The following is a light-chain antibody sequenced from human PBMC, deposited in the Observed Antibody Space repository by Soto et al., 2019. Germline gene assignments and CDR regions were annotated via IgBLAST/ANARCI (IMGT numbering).Light chain of an antibody. J-gene: IGKJ4*01. Sequence: EIVMTQSPATLSVSPGERATLSCRASQSVSSNLAWYQQEPGQAPRLLIYGASTRATGIPASFSGSGSGTEFTLTISSLQSEDFAVYYCQQYYNWPLTFGGGTKVEIK. CDR3: QQYYNWPLT. CDR1: QSVSSN. CDR2: GAS. V-gene: IGKV3-15*01.